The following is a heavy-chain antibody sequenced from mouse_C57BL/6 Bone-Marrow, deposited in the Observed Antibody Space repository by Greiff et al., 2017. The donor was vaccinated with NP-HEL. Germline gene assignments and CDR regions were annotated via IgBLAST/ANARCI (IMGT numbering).Heavy chain of an antibody. V-gene: IGHV1-19*01. D-gene: IGHD1-1*01. CDR2: INPYNGGT. CDR3: ARDGSSFYAMDY. Sequence: EVQRVESGPVLVKPGASVKMSCKASGYTFTDYYMNWVKQSHGKSLEWIGVINPYNGGTSYNQKFKGKATLTVDKSSSTAYMELNSLTSEDSAVYYCARDGSSFYAMDYWGQGTSVTVSS. CDR1: GYTFTDYY. J-gene: IGHJ4*01.